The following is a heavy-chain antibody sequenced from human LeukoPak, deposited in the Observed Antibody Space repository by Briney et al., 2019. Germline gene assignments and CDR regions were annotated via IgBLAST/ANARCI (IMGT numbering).Heavy chain of an antibody. J-gene: IGHJ4*02. CDR2: IYYSGST. V-gene: IGHV4-59*01. D-gene: IGHD6-13*01. CDR3: ARDGDSSSWYGDFDY. CDR1: GGSISGYY. Sequence: SETLSLTCTVSGGSISGYYWSWIRQPPGKGLEWIGYIYYSGSTNYNPSLKSRVTISVDTSKNQFSLKPSSVTAADTAVHYCARDGDSSSWYGDFDYWGQGTLVTVSS.